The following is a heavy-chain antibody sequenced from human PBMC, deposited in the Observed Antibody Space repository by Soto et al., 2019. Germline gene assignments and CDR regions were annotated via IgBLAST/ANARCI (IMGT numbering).Heavy chain of an antibody. Sequence: LSLTCTVSGASISSYYWTWIRHAPGKGLEWIGYIHYSEGTNYRASLKSRVTMSVDTSKNQFSLRLSSVTAADTAVHYCVKFGDGGLFDKWGQGILVTVSS. CDR1: GASISSYY. D-gene: IGHD2-21*02. CDR2: IHYSEGT. J-gene: IGHJ4*02. V-gene: IGHV4-59*01. CDR3: VKFGDGGLFDK.